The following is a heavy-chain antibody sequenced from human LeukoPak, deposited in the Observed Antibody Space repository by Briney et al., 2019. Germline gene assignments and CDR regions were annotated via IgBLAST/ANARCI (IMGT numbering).Heavy chain of an antibody. Sequence: GGSLRLSCAASGFTFSSYWMHWVRQAPGKGLVWVSRINSDGSSTSYADSVKGRFTISRDNAKNTLCLQMNSLRAEDTAVYYCARAQSDSGDAFDIWGQGTMVTVSS. V-gene: IGHV3-74*01. J-gene: IGHJ3*02. D-gene: IGHD4/OR15-4a*01. CDR1: GFTFSSYW. CDR2: INSDGSST. CDR3: ARAQSDSGDAFDI.